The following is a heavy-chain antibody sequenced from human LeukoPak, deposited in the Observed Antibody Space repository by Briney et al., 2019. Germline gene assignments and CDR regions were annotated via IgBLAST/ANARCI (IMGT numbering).Heavy chain of an antibody. CDR2: IYYSGST. V-gene: IGHV4-59*01. CDR3: ARVFEGARFDY. D-gene: IGHD3-16*01. J-gene: IGHJ4*02. Sequence: SETLSLTCTLSVGSISSYYWSWIRQPPGKGLEWIGYIYYSGSTNYNPSLKSRVTISVDTSKNQFSLKLSSVTAADTAVYYWARVFEGARFDYWGQGTLVTVSS. CDR1: VGSISSYY.